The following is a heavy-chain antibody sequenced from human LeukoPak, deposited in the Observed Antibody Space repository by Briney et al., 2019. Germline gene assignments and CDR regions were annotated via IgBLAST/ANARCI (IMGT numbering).Heavy chain of an antibody. Sequence: SETLSLTCTVSGGSISSYYWSWIRQPPGKGLEWIGYIYYSGSTNYNPSLKSRVTISVDTSKNQFSLKLSSVTAADTAVYYCARGRGFGSGGNLDYWGQGTLVTVSS. CDR2: IYYSGST. V-gene: IGHV4-59*01. CDR3: ARGRGFGSGGNLDY. CDR1: GGSISSYY. J-gene: IGHJ4*02. D-gene: IGHD2-15*01.